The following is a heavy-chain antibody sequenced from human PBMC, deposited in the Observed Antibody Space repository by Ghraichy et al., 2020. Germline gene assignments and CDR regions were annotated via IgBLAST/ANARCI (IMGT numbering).Heavy chain of an antibody. CDR1: GFTFNRYA. Sequence: GESLNISCSASGFTFNRYAMHWVRQAPGKGLEYVSATNSNGVSTNYADSVMGRFTISRDNSKKTLYLQLSSLRIEDTAVYYCARSTRYYYYYGMDVWGQGTTVTVSS. J-gene: IGHJ6*02. CDR2: TNSNGVST. D-gene: IGHD2-2*01. V-gene: IGHV3-64D*06. CDR3: ARSTRYYYYYGMDV.